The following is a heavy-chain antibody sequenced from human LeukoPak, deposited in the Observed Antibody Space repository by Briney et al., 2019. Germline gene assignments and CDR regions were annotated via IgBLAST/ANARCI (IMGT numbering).Heavy chain of an antibody. CDR3: ARDLWYCSGGSCDYYYYMDV. Sequence: GASVKVSCKASGGTFSSYAISWVRQAPGQGLEWMGGIIPIFGTANYAQKFQGRVTITADKSTSTAYMELSSLRSEDTAVYYCARDLWYCSGGSCDYYYYMDVWGKGTTVTVSS. CDR2: IIPIFGTA. V-gene: IGHV1-69*06. CDR1: GGTFSSYA. J-gene: IGHJ6*03. D-gene: IGHD2-15*01.